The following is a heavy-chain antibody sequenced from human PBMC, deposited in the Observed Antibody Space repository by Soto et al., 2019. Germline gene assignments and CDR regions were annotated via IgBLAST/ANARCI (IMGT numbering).Heavy chain of an antibody. J-gene: IGHJ6*02. CDR2: IIPISGTA. D-gene: IGHD2-2*01. Sequence: QVQLVQSGAEVKKPGSSVKFSCKASGGTFSSYAISWVRQAPGQGLEWMGGIIPISGTANYAQKFQGRVTITADESTSTANMEMSSLRSEDTAVYYCARSQGSSTSLELYYYYYYGMDVWGQGTMVTVSS. CDR1: GGTFSSYA. CDR3: ARSQGSSTSLELYYYYYYGMDV. V-gene: IGHV1-69*01.